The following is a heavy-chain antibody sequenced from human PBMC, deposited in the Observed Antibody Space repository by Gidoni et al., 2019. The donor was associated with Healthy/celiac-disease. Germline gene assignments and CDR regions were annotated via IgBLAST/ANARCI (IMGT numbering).Heavy chain of an antibody. CDR2: IIPIFGTA. CDR3: ARGRAYYYDSSGYYPNFDY. J-gene: IGHJ4*02. Sequence: QVQLVQSGAEVKKPGSSVKVSCKASGGTFSSYAISWVRQAPGQGLEWMGGIIPIFGTANYAQKFQGRVTITADESTSTAYMELSSLRSEDTAVYYCARGRAYYYDSSGYYPNFDYWGQGTLVTVSS. V-gene: IGHV1-69*01. CDR1: GGTFSSYA. D-gene: IGHD3-22*01.